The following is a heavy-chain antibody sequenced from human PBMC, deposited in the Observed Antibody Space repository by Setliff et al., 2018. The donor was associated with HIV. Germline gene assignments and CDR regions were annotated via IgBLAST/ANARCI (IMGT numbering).Heavy chain of an antibody. CDR1: GGSIIDSRYF. D-gene: IGHD3-3*01. Sequence: PSETLSLTCTVSGGSIIDSRYFWGWIRQPPGKGLEWIGSVYYSGLTYYSSSLKSRVTVSVDTSRIQFSLKLTSVTAADTAVYKCVRHVWSDDFLAPGWFDSWSQGTLVTVSS. CDR3: VRHVWSDDFLAPGWFDS. CDR2: VYYSGLT. V-gene: IGHV4-39*01. J-gene: IGHJ5*01.